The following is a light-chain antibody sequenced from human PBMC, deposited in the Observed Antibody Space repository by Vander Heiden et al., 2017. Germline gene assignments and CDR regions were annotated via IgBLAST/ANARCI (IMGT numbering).Light chain of an antibody. V-gene: IGKV3-15*01. J-gene: IGKJ1*01. CDR2: GAS. CDR3: QQHNNWPPWT. Sequence: QQKPGQAPRRLIYGASTRATGIPASFSGSGYGNEFTLTISSRQSEDFAVYYCQQHNNWPPWTFGQGTKVESK.